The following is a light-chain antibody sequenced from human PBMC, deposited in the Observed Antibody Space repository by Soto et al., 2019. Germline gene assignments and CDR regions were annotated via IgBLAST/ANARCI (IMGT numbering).Light chain of an antibody. V-gene: IGKV1-8*01. CDR1: QGISSY. J-gene: IGKJ1*01. CDR2: AAS. CDR3: QQSYNTLSWT. Sequence: AIRMSQSPSSLSASTGDRVTITCRASQGISSYLAWYQQKLGKAPKLLIYAASKLQSGVPLRFRGSGSGTTFTLTIISLQRDDFATYYCQQSYNTLSWTFGQGTKVDI.